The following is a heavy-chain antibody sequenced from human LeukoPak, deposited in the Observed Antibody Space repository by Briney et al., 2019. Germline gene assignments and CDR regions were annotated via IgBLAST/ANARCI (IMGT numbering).Heavy chain of an antibody. CDR2: ISYDGSNK. D-gene: IGHD6-19*01. CDR1: GFTFRRHW. J-gene: IGHJ4*02. V-gene: IGHV3-30*03. CDR3: ARDQWLVPGGEFDY. Sequence: GGSLRLSCAASGFTFRRHWMHWVRQAPGKGLEWVAVISYDGSNKYYADSVKGRFTISRDNSKNTLYLQMNSLRAEDTAVYYCARDQWLVPGGEFDYWGQGTLVTVSS.